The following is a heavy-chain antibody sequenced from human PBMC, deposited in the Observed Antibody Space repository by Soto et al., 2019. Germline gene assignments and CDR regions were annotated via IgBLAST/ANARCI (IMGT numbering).Heavy chain of an antibody. CDR3: ARHASISNRAAAGTPDFDY. V-gene: IGHV4-39*01. Sequence: SETLSLTCTVSGGYISSSSYYWGWIRQPPGKGLEWIGSIYYSGSTYYNPSLKSRVTISVDTSKNQFSLKLSSVTAADTAVYYCARHASISNRAAAGTPDFDYWGQGTLVTVSS. CDR2: IYYSGST. D-gene: IGHD6-13*01. J-gene: IGHJ4*02. CDR1: GGYISSSSYY.